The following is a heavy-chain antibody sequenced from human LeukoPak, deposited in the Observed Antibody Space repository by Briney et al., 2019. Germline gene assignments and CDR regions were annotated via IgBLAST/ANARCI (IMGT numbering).Heavy chain of an antibody. CDR1: GGSFNSYY. CDR2: IYYSGST. Sequence: PSETLSLTCSVSGGSFNSYYWSWIRQPPGKGLEWIGHIYYSGSTNYNPSLKSRVTISADTSKNQFSLKLSSVTAADTAVYYCARVPRSYYYYYYMDVWGKGTTVTVSS. J-gene: IGHJ6*03. V-gene: IGHV4-59*01. CDR3: ARVPRSYYYYYYMDV.